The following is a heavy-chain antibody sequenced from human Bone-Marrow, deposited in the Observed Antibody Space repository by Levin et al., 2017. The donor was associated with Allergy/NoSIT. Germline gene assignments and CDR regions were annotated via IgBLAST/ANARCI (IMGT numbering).Heavy chain of an antibody. CDR3: AKDSLIVLVPAATWFDP. V-gene: IGHV3-30*18. CDR1: GFTFSGYG. J-gene: IGHJ5*02. CDR2: ISYDGSNK. D-gene: IGHD2-2*01. Sequence: PGGSLRLSCAASGFTFSGYGMHWVRQAPGKGLEWVAVISYDGSNKYYADSVKGRFTISRDNSKNTLYLQMNSLRADDTAVYYCAKDSLIVLVPAATWFDPWGQGTLVTVSS.